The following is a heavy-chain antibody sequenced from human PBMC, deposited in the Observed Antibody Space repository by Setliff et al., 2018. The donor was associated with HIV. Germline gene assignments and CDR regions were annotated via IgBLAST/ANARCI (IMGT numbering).Heavy chain of an antibody. CDR2: IIPFVNIA. CDR3: ARDMTTVTTEGWRDGWFDP. Sequence: SVKVSCKASGGTLSNYAISWVRQAPGQGLEWVGGIIPFVNIANYAQKFQGRVTMTAEKSTSTAYMELRSLRSDDTAMYYCARDMTTVTTEGWRDGWFDPWGQGTLVTVSS. V-gene: IGHV1-69*10. CDR1: GGTLSNYA. J-gene: IGHJ5*02. D-gene: IGHD4-17*01.